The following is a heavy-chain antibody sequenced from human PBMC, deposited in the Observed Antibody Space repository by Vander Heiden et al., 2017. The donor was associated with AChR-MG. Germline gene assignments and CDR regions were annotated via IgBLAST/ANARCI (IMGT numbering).Heavy chain of an antibody. Sequence: EVQLVETGGCLIQPGGSLGLSCVAAGSSISTNYISWVPKDHRKVLEWVSVIYSGGSTYYSDSVKGRFTISGDNSKNTLYLQMNTLRAEDTAVYYCARGGWDSSSYSFPYWGQGTLVTVSS. CDR1: GSSISTNY. D-gene: IGHD3-22*01. J-gene: IGHJ4*02. CDR3: ARGGWDSSSYSFPY. V-gene: IGHV3-53*02. CDR2: IYSGGST.